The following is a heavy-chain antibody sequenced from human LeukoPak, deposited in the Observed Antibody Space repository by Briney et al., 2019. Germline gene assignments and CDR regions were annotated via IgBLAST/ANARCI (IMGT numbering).Heavy chain of an antibody. Sequence: SETLSLTCTVSGGSISSYYWSWIRQPPGKGLEWIGYIYYSGSTNYNPSLKSRVTISVDTSKNQFSLKLSSVTAADTAVYYCARVRRLYYYDSSGPIDSWGQGTLVTVSS. D-gene: IGHD3-22*01. V-gene: IGHV4-59*08. J-gene: IGHJ4*02. CDR1: GGSISSYY. CDR2: IYYSGST. CDR3: ARVRRLYYYDSSGPIDS.